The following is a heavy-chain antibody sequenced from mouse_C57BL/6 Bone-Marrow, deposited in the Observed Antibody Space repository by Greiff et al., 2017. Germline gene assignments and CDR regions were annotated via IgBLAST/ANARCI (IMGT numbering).Heavy chain of an antibody. J-gene: IGHJ4*01. CDR1: GFSLTSYG. D-gene: IGHD2-4*01. V-gene: IGHV2-2*01. CDR3: ATPLMITSHYYAMDY. CDR2: IWSGGST. Sequence: VKLMESGPGLVQPSQSLSITCTVSGFSLTSYGVHWVRQSPGKGLEWLGVIWSGGSTDYNAAFIYRLSISKDNSKSQVFFKMNSLQADDTAIYYCATPLMITSHYYAMDYWGQGTSVTVSS.